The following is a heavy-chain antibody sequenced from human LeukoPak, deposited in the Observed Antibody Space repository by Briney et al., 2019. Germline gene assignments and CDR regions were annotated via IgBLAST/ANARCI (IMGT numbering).Heavy chain of an antibody. CDR1: GYTFTSYG. J-gene: IGHJ4*02. Sequence: ASVKVSCKASGYTFTSYGITWVRQAPGQGLEWMGWISGYNGNTNYAQKLQGRVTMTTDTSTSTAYMELRSLRSDDTAVYCCATTSDILTGYFTFDYWGQGTLVTVSS. CDR2: ISGYNGNT. CDR3: ATTSDILTGYFTFDY. D-gene: IGHD3-9*01. V-gene: IGHV1-18*01.